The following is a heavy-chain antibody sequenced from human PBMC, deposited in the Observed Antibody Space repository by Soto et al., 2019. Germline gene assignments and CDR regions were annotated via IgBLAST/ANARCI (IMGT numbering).Heavy chain of an antibody. CDR2: ISHSGSTT. Sequence: GGSLRLSCSASGFTFSEDYMSWVRQAPGKGLEWVSYISHSGSTTDYADSVKGRFTISRDNVNNSLFLQMNSLRADDTAVDYCARDFGMDVWGHGITVTVSS. CDR3: ARDFGMDV. CDR1: GFTFSEDY. J-gene: IGHJ6*02. V-gene: IGHV3-11*01.